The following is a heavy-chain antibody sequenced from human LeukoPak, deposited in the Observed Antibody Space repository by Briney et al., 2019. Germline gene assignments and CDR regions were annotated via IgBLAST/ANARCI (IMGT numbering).Heavy chain of an antibody. J-gene: IGHJ4*02. CDR1: GGSVSSDTYY. V-gene: IGHV4-61*01. Sequence: PSETLSLTCTVSGGSVSSDTYYWSWIRQPPGRGLEWIAYSGSTNYNPSLKSRVTISLDTSRNQFSLKLSSVTAADTAVYYCASVKGYSFGYRYFDSWGQGTLVTVSS. CDR3: ASVKGYSFGYRYFDS. CDR2: SGST. D-gene: IGHD5-18*01.